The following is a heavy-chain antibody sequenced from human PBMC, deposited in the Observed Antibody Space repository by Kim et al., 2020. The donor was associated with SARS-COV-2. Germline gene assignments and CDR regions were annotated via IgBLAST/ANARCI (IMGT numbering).Heavy chain of an antibody. Sequence: SETLSLTCTVSGGSISSYYWSWIRQPPGKGLEWIGYINYSGSTNYNPSLTSRVTISVDTSTNQFSLQLSSVTAADTAVYYCSRDHREWLPYTANCYFDLWGRGTLVTVSS. CDR3: SRDHREWLPYTANCYFDL. CDR2: INYSGST. J-gene: IGHJ2*01. CDR1: GGSISSYY. D-gene: IGHD3-3*01. V-gene: IGHV4-59*01.